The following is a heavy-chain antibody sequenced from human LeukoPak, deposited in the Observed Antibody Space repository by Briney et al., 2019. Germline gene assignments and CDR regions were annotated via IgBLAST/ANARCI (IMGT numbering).Heavy chain of an antibody. CDR2: ISGSGGST. CDR1: GFTYSSYA. J-gene: IGHJ6*03. D-gene: IGHD1-26*01. V-gene: IGHV3-23*01. CDR3: ARGGGIVGATRRYYYYYYMDV. Sequence: GGSLRLSCAASGFTYSSYAMSWVRQAPGKGLERVSAISGSGGSTYYADSLKGRFTISRDNSKNTLYLQMNSLRAEDTAVYYCARGGGIVGATRRYYYYYYMDVWGKGTTVTVSS.